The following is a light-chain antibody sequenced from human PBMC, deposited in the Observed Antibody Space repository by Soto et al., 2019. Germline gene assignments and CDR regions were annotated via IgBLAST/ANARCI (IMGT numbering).Light chain of an antibody. CDR3: SSYAGSNNFVV. J-gene: IGLJ2*01. Sequence: QSALTQPPSASGSPGRSVTISCTGTSSDVGGYDYVSWFQQHPGKAPKLIIYEVTKRPSGVPDRFSGSKSGNTASLTVSGLQAEDEADYYCSSYAGSNNFVVFGGGTKVTVL. CDR2: EVT. CDR1: SSDVGGYDY. V-gene: IGLV2-8*01.